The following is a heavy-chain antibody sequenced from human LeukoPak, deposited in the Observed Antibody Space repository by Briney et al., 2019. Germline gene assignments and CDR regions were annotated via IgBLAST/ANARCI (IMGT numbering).Heavy chain of an antibody. D-gene: IGHD4-17*01. Sequence: KPSETLSLTCTVSDGSISSYYWSWIRQPPGKGLEWIGYIYYSGSTNYNPSLKSRVTISVDTSKNQFSLKLSSVTAADTAVYYCARMGGDDLIYYYYGMDVWGQGTTVTVSS. J-gene: IGHJ6*02. V-gene: IGHV4-59*08. CDR1: DGSISSYY. CDR3: ARMGGDDLIYYYYGMDV. CDR2: IYYSGST.